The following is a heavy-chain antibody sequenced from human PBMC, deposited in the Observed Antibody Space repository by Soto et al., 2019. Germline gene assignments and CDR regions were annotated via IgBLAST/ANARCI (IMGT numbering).Heavy chain of an antibody. Sequence: QVQLVQSGAEVKKPGASVKVSCKASGYTFTSYAMHWVRQAPGQRLEWMGWINAGNGNTKYSQKFQGRVTITRDTSASTAYMELSSLRSEDTAVYYCATVLRYFDWSHDAFDIWGQGTMVTVSS. CDR3: ATVLRYFDWSHDAFDI. J-gene: IGHJ3*02. V-gene: IGHV1-3*01. D-gene: IGHD3-9*01. CDR1: GYTFTSYA. CDR2: INAGNGNT.